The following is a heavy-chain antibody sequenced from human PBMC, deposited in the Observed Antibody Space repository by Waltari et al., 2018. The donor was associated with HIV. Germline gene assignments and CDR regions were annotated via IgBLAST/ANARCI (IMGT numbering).Heavy chain of an antibody. D-gene: IGHD3-16*02. CDR3: ALGVSPDHLWASYPDF. Sequence: QVELQQWGTGLLKTSETLSLKCAVYGESFSDYHMQPSQSFNLYTWNCFRQPTGKGLEWIGEIYQTGSTNSNPSLKSRLSMSIDTIKKQFSLKLISVTAADTAVYYCALGVSPDHLWASYPDFWGQGTLVTVSS. J-gene: IGHJ4*02. CDR1: GESFSDYH. V-gene: IGHV4-34*01. CDR2: IYQTGST.